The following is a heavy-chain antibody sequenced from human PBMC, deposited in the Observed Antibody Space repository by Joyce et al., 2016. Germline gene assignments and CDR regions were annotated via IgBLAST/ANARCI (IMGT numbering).Heavy chain of an antibody. CDR1: GGSISSGDSY. V-gene: IGHV4-30-4*01. CDR3: ARGNGDFWSGYYNYFDY. Sequence: QVQLQESGPGLVKPSQTLSLTCTVSGGSISSGDSYWSWVRQSPGKGLEWIVYIYFSGSPHRNTSLKSRLTISAETSKNQFSLKVRSVTAADTAVYYCARGNGDFWSGYYNYFDYWGQGILVTVSS. D-gene: IGHD3-3*01. J-gene: IGHJ4*02. CDR2: IYFSGSP.